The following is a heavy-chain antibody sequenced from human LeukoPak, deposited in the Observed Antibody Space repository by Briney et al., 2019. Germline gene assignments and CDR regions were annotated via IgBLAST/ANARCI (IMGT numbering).Heavy chain of an antibody. V-gene: IGHV1-46*01. CDR1: GYTFTSYY. CDR3: ARVVSPPSRYNWFDP. J-gene: IGHJ5*02. D-gene: IGHD5/OR15-5a*01. Sequence: ASVKVSCKASGYTFTSYYMHWVRQAPGQGLEWMGIINPSGGSTSYAQKFQGRVTMTRDTSTSTVYMELSSLRSEDTAVYYCARVVSPPSRYNWFDPWGQGTLVTVSS. CDR2: INPSGGST.